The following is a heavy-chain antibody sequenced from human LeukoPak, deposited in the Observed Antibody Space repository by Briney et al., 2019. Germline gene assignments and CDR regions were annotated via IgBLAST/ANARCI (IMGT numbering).Heavy chain of an antibody. D-gene: IGHD3-3*01. CDR2: INHSGST. CDR3: ARVGWSGLEIS. CDR1: GGSFSGYY. J-gene: IGHJ4*02. Sequence: PSETLSRTCAVHGGSFSGYYWSWILQPPGKGLEWIGEINHSGSTNYNPSLKSRVTISVDTSKNQFSLKLSSVTAADMAVYYCARVGWSGLEISWGQGTLVTVSS. V-gene: IGHV4-34*01.